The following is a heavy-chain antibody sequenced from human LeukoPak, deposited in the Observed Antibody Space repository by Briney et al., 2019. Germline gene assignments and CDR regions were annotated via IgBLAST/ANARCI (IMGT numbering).Heavy chain of an antibody. V-gene: IGHV1-2*02. Sequence: GASVKVSCKASGYTFTGYYMHWVRQAPGPGLEWIGWINPNSGGTNYAQKFQGRVTMTRDTSISTAYMELSRLRSDDTAVYYCARAFTSLEWLAHQDYYFDYWGQGTLVTVSS. D-gene: IGHD6-19*01. CDR2: INPNSGGT. CDR3: ARAFTSLEWLAHQDYYFDY. J-gene: IGHJ4*02. CDR1: GYTFTGYY.